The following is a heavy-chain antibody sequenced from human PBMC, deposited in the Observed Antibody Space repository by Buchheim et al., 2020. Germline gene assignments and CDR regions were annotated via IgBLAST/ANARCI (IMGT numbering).Heavy chain of an antibody. CDR1: GVAFLRYG. V-gene: IGHV3-23*01. Sequence: EVQLLESGGGLVQPGGSLRLSCAASGVAFLRYGMSWVRQAPGKGLEWVAGISGSGGRTHYADSVKGRVTISRDHAQNTVFLQMNSLRVEDSAVYYCAKDGVRTPSSKDESFYDYWGQGTL. J-gene: IGHJ4*02. CDR2: ISGSGGRT. CDR3: AKDGVRTPSSKDESFYDY. D-gene: IGHD2-2*01.